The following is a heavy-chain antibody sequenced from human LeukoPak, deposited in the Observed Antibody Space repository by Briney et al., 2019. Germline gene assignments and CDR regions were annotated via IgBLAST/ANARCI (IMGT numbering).Heavy chain of an antibody. CDR3: AREAVDYGSGSHDY. J-gene: IGHJ4*02. CDR1: GASIGSFY. D-gene: IGHD3-10*01. Sequence: SETLSLTCTVSGASIGSFYWSWIRQPAGKGLDWIGRVHSSGSTNYIPSIKSRVTMSVDTSKNQFSLKLNSVTAADTAMYYCAREAVDYGSGSHDYWGQGTLVTVSS. V-gene: IGHV4-4*07. CDR2: VHSSGST.